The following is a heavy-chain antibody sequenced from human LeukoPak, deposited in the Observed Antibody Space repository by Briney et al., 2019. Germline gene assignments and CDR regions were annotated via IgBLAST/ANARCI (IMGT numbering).Heavy chain of an antibody. Sequence: PSETLSLTCTVSGGSISSYYWSWIRQPPGKGLEWIGYIYTSGSTNYNPSLKSRVTISVDTSKNQFSLKLSSVTAADTAVYYCARQGSSWYCTDKYAFDIWGQGTMVTVSS. CDR2: IYTSGST. J-gene: IGHJ3*02. D-gene: IGHD6-13*01. V-gene: IGHV4-4*09. CDR3: ARQGSSWYCTDKYAFDI. CDR1: GGSISSYY.